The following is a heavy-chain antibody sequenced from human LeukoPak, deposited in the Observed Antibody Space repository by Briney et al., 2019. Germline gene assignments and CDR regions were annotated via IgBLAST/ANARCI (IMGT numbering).Heavy chain of an antibody. CDR2: MNPNSGNT. J-gene: IGHJ4*02. CDR3: ARGAPGSYCSGGSCPYFDY. Sequence: ASVKVSCKASAYTFTSYDINWVRQATGQGLEWMGWMNPNSGNTGYAQKFQGRVTMTRNTSISTDYMELSSLRSEDTAVYYCARGAPGSYCSGGSCPYFDYWGQGTLISVSS. D-gene: IGHD2-15*01. CDR1: AYTFTSYD. V-gene: IGHV1-8*01.